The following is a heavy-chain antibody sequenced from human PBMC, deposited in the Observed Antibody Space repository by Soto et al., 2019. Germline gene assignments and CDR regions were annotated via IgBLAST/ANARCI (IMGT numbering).Heavy chain of an antibody. J-gene: IGHJ6*02. Sequence: GGSLRLSCAASGFTFSGSAMHWVRQASGKGLEWVGRIRSKANSYATAYAASVKGRFTISRDDSKNTAYLQMNSLKTEDTAVYYCTRGYSGYDFPTYYYYGMDVWGQGTPVTVYS. CDR3: TRGYSGYDFPTYYYYGMDV. D-gene: IGHD5-12*01. CDR1: GFTFSGSA. V-gene: IGHV3-73*01. CDR2: IRSKANSYAT.